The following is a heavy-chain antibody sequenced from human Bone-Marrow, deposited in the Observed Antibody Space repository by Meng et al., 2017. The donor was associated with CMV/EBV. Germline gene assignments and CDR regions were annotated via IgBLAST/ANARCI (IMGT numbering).Heavy chain of an antibody. J-gene: IGHJ4*02. CDR1: GGSFSGYY. CDR2: INHSGST. Sequence: CPVHGGSFSGYYWSWIRQPPGKGLEWIGEINHSGSTNYNPSLKSRVTISVDTSKNQLSLKLSSVTAADTAVYYCARRRIGDFWSRYHIDYWGQGTLVTVSS. D-gene: IGHD3-3*01. CDR3: ARRRIGDFWSRYHIDY. V-gene: IGHV4-34*01.